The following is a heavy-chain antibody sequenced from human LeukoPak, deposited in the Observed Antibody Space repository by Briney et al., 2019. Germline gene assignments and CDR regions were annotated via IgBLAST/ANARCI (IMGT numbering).Heavy chain of an antibody. CDR3: ARLSSGWNQLDY. J-gene: IGHJ4*02. CDR2: IYYSGST. V-gene: IGHV4-59*01. CDR1: GASISSYY. Sequence: SETLSLTCTVSGASISSYYWSWIRQPAGKGLEWIGYIYYSGSTNYNPSLKSRVTISVDTSKNQFSLKLSSVTAADTAVYYCARLSSGWNQLDYWGQGTLVTVSS. D-gene: IGHD6-19*01.